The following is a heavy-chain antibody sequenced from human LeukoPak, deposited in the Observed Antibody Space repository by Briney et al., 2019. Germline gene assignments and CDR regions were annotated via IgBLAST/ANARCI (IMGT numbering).Heavy chain of an antibody. Sequence: GGSLRLSCTTSGFTFSSYALSWVRQAPGKGLEWVSGIRVSGSTYYPDSVKGRFTISRDNSKNTLYLQMNSLRAEDTAVYYCAKDGGSYYYYMDVWGKGTTVTVSS. D-gene: IGHD2-15*01. V-gene: IGHV3-23*01. CDR1: GFTFSSYA. CDR3: AKDGGSYYYYMDV. J-gene: IGHJ6*03. CDR2: IRVSGST.